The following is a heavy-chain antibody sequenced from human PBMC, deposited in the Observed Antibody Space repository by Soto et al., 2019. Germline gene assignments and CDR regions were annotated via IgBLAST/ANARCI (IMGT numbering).Heavy chain of an antibody. V-gene: IGHV1-18*01. CDR1: GYTFTSYG. D-gene: IGHD4-4*01. J-gene: IGHJ4*02. CDR3: ARVMTTVTLTDY. CDR2: ISAYNGNT. Sequence: ASVKVSCKASGYTFTSYGISWVRQAPGQGLEWMGWISAYNGNTNYAQKLQGRVTMTTDTSTSTAYMELRSLISDDTAVYYCARVMTTVTLTDYWGQGTLVTVSS.